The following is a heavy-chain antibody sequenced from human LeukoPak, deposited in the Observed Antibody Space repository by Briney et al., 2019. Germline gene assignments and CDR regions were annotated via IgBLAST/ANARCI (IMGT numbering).Heavy chain of an antibody. Sequence: SETLSLTCAVSGDSISSSGYSWSWIRQPPGEGLEWIGNLFYSGGTYFNPSLKSRVTISVDTSKNQLSLTLISLTAADTAVYYCARGPYCNGGNCYYPEYYLDYWGQGTLVIVSS. CDR3: ARGPYCNGGNCYYPEYYLDY. CDR1: GDSISSSGYS. CDR2: LFYSGGT. V-gene: IGHV4-30-4*07. J-gene: IGHJ4*02. D-gene: IGHD2-15*01.